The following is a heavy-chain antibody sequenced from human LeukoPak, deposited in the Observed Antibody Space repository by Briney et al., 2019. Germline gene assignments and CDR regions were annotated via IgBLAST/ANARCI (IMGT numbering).Heavy chain of an antibody. Sequence: SETLSLTCIVSNYSISSAHYWGWIRQPPGKGLEWIGSIYHSGSTYYNPSLKSRVTISVDTSKNQFSLKLSSVTAADTAIYYCARGDGIAMAGFNNWGQGTLVTVSS. D-gene: IGHD6-19*01. CDR2: IYHSGST. V-gene: IGHV4-38-2*02. CDR3: ARGDGIAMAGFNN. J-gene: IGHJ4*02. CDR1: NYSISSAHY.